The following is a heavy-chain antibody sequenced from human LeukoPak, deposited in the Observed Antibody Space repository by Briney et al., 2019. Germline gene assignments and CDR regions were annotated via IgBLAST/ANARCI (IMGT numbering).Heavy chain of an antibody. CDR2: INPTGGST. CDR1: GYTFNGYY. D-gene: IGHD6-19*01. Sequence: ASVKVSCKASGYTFNGYYIHWVRQAPGLGLEWMGIINPTGGSTTSAQSFQGRVTMTRDTSTSTVYIELSSLRSEDTAVYYCARDTSSGWHHFDYWGQGTLVTVSS. CDR3: ARDTSSGWHHFDY. V-gene: IGHV1-46*02. J-gene: IGHJ4*02.